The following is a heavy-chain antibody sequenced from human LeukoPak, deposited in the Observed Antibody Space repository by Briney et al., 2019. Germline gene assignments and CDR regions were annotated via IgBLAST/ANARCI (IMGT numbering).Heavy chain of an antibody. CDR3: ARARSFLNHYYYYYMDV. V-gene: IGHV1-69*13. CDR2: IIPIFGTA. Sequence: ASVKVSCKASGGTFSSYAISWVRQAPGQGLEWMGGIIPIFGTANYAQKFQGRVTITADESTSTAYMELSSLRSEDTAVYYCARARSFLNHYYYYYMDVWGKGTTVTVSS. D-gene: IGHD1-26*01. CDR1: GGTFSSYA. J-gene: IGHJ6*03.